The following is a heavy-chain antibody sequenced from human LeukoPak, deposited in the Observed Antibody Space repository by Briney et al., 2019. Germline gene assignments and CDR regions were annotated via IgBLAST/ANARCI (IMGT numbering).Heavy chain of an antibody. J-gene: IGHJ5*01. Sequence: ASVKVSCKASGYTFTDYFIHWVRQAPGQGLEWMGWINPNIGDASYAQKFQDRVTMTRDRSINTAYMELSRLTSDDTTVYYCARMALDGGDSIGFDSWGQGTLVTVSS. CDR3: ARMALDGGDSIGFDS. CDR2: INPNIGDA. D-gene: IGHD2-21*02. CDR1: GYTFTDYF. V-gene: IGHV1-2*02.